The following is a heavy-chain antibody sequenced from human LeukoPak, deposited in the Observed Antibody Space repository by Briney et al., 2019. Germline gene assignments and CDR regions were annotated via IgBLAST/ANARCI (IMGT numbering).Heavy chain of an antibody. CDR3: ARHIGGGIEDMDV. CDR2: IYVTGT. V-gene: IGHV4-59*08. J-gene: IGHJ6*03. Sequence: SGPTLMKPSETLSLTCTVSGGSIGTYYWSWIRQSPGKGLEWIGYIYVTGTRYNPYLQSRVTISVDRSRNQFFLKMSSVTAADTAVYYCARHIGGGIEDMDVWGKGTKVIVSS. D-gene: IGHD3-16*02. CDR1: GGSIGTYY.